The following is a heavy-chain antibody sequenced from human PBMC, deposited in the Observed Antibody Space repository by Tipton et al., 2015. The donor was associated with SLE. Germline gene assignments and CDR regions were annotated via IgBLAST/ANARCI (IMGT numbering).Heavy chain of an antibody. CDR1: GGSISSRNYY. CDR3: ASSYSNYVNGAFDI. V-gene: IGHV4-39*07. J-gene: IGHJ3*02. D-gene: IGHD4-11*01. CDR2: IYHSGST. Sequence: LRLSCTVSGGSISSRNYYWSWIRQPPGKGLEWIGQIYHSGSTKYNPSLKSRVTMSVDTSKNQFSLKLSSVTAADTAVYYCASSYSNYVNGAFDIWGQGTMVTVSS.